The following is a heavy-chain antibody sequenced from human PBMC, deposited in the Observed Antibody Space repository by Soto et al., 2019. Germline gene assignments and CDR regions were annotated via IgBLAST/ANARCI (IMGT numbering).Heavy chain of an antibody. Sequence: EVQLLESGGGLVQPGGSLRLSCAASGFTFSSYAMSWVRQAPGKGLEWVSGISGSGARTYYADSVKGRSTISRDNSKTTLYLQMDRLRGGDTALLYCASRRISGWLLPFDYWGQGTLVTVSS. CDR2: ISGSGART. D-gene: IGHD6-19*01. V-gene: IGHV3-23*01. J-gene: IGHJ4*02. CDR3: ASRRISGWLLPFDY. CDR1: GFTFSSYA.